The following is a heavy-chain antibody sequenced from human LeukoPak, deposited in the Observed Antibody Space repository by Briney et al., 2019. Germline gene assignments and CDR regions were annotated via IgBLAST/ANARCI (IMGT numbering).Heavy chain of an antibody. CDR2: FDPEEAKM. V-gene: IGHV1-24*01. CDR3: TTRSGDLWSGFVN. D-gene: IGHD3-3*01. J-gene: IGHJ4*02. Sequence: ASVKVSCKVSGNSLSELSIQWVLQAPGKGLECMGGFDPEEAKMVYAQNFQGRVTMTEDTSTQTAYMELSGLTSDDTAVYYCTTRSGDLWSGFVNWGQGSLVTVSS. CDR1: GNSLSELS.